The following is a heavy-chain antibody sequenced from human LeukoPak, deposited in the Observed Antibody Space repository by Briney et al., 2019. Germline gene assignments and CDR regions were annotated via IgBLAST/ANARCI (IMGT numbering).Heavy chain of an antibody. Sequence: SETLSLTCTVSGGSISSSSYYWGWIRQPPGKGLEWIGSIYYSGSTYYNPSLKSRVTISVDTSKNQFSLRLSSVTAADTAVYYCARGASGYYRTPYDYWGQGTLVTVSS. D-gene: IGHD3-3*01. CDR2: IYYSGST. CDR1: GGSISSSSYY. J-gene: IGHJ4*02. CDR3: ARGASGYYRTPYDY. V-gene: IGHV4-39*07.